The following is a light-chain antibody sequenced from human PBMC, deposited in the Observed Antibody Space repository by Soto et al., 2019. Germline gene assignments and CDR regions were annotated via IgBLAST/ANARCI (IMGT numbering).Light chain of an antibody. V-gene: IGLV2-8*01. CDR2: AVS. CDR3: SSYAGSDNFV. Sequence: QSVMTQLHAASGSPGQSVTISCTGTSGDVGANNDYVSWYQQHPGKVPKLMIYAVSKRPPGVPDRFSGSKSGNTASLTVSGLQADDEADYYCSSYAGSDNFVFGTGTKVTVL. J-gene: IGLJ1*01. CDR1: SGDVGANNDY.